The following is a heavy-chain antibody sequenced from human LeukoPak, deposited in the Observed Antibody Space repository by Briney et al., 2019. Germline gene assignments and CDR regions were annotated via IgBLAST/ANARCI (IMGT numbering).Heavy chain of an antibody. CDR1: GGSISSYY. Sequence: PSETLSLTCTVSGGSISSYYWSWIRQPPGKGLEWIGYIYTSGSTNYNPSLKSRVTISVGTSKNQFSLKLSSVTAADTAVYYCACGVPYPRRYYYYYMDVWGKGTTVTVSS. CDR3: ACGVPYPRRYYYYYMDV. CDR2: IYTSGST. D-gene: IGHD3-3*01. J-gene: IGHJ6*03. V-gene: IGHV4-4*09.